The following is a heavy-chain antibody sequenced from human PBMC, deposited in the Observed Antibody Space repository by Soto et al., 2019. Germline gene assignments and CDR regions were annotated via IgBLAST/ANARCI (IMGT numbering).Heavy chain of an antibody. CDR3: ARGGITGTTSGDY. J-gene: IGHJ4*02. V-gene: IGHV4-34*01. CDR1: GGSFSGYY. CDR2: INHSGST. D-gene: IGHD1-7*01. Sequence: PSDTLSLTCAVYGGSFSGYYWSWIRQPPGKGLEWIGEINHSGSTNYNPSLKSRVTISVDTSKNQFSLKLSSVTAADTAVYYCARGGITGTTSGDYWGQGTLVTVSS.